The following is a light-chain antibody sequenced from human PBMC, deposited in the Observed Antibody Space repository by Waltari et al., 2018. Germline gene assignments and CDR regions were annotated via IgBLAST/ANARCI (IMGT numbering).Light chain of an antibody. CDR2: EVS. J-gene: IGLJ2*01. CDR1: RRDVGGYNY. Sequence: QSALTQPASVSGSPGQSLTIPCTGTRRDVGGYNYVPWYQQHPGKAPKVMIYEVSNRPSGVSNLFSASKSGNTPSLTISGLQAEDDADYYCSSYTSSITVVFGGGTKLTVL. V-gene: IGLV2-14*01. CDR3: SSYTSSITVV.